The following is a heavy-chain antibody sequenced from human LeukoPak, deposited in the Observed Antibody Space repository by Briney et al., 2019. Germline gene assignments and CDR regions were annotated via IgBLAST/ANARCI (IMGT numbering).Heavy chain of an antibody. CDR2: INPNSGGT. CDR1: GYTFTGYY. D-gene: IGHD6-13*01. J-gene: IGHJ6*03. Sequence: SVKVSCKASGYTFTGYYRHGVRQAPGQGREWMGGINPNSGGTKYAQMFQGRVTMNRDTSIRAAYVALSGQSAGDTAVYYFPKAAAGSQHSYYYYYYLDVWGTGTTVTISS. CDR3: PKAAAGSQHSYYYYYYLDV. V-gene: IGHV1-2*02.